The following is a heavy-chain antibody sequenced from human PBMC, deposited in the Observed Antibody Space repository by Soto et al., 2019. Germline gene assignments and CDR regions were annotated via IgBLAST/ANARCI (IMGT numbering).Heavy chain of an antibody. CDR3: ARILELREGENYYYGMDV. CDR2: ISYDGSNK. V-gene: IGHV3-30-3*01. J-gene: IGHJ6*02. D-gene: IGHD1-7*01. CDR1: GFTFSSYA. Sequence: QVQLVESGGGVVQPGRSLRLSCAASGFTFSSYAMHWVRQAPGKGLEWVAVISYDGSNKYYADSVKGRFTISRDNSKNTPXLQMNSLRAEDTAVYYCARILELREGENYYYGMDVWGQGTTVTVSS.